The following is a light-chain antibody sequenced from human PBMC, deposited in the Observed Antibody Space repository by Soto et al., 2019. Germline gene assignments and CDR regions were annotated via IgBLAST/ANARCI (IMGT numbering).Light chain of an antibody. CDR2: GAS. CDR3: QQYGSSPPLT. V-gene: IGKV3-20*01. CDR1: QSVSSSY. J-gene: IGKJ4*01. Sequence: EIVLPQSPGTLSLSPGERATLSCRASQSVSSSYFAWYQQKPGQAPRLLIYGASSRATGIPDRFSGSGSGTDFTLTISRLEPEDFAVYYCQQYGSSPPLTFGGGTKVEIK.